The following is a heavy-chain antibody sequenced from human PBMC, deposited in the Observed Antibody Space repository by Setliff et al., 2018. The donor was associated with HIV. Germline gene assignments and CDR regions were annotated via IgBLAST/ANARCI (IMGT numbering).Heavy chain of an antibody. J-gene: IGHJ6*03. V-gene: IGHV1-18*01. D-gene: IGHD3-10*01. CDR2: ISAYNGNT. Sequence: GASVKVSCKASGYTFTSYGISWVRQAPGQGLEWMGWISAYNGNTNYAQKLQGRVTMTTDTSTTTAYMELRSLRSDDTAVYYCATLAGDYYYSGRGYYFMDVWGKGTT. CDR3: ATLAGDYYYSGRGYYFMDV. CDR1: GYTFTSYG.